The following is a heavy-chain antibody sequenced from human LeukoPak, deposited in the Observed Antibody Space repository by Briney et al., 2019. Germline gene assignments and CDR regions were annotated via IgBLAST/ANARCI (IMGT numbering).Heavy chain of an antibody. CDR1: GGSISSGGYY. CDR2: IYYSGST. Sequence: SETLSLTCTVSGGSISSGGYYWSWIRQPPGKGLEWIGYIYYSGSTYYNPSLKSRVTISVDTSKNQFSLKLSSVTAADTAVYYCARVIPYCSGGSCYLSWFDPWGQGTLVTVSS. D-gene: IGHD2-15*01. V-gene: IGHV4-30-4*08. J-gene: IGHJ5*02. CDR3: ARVIPYCSGGSCYLSWFDP.